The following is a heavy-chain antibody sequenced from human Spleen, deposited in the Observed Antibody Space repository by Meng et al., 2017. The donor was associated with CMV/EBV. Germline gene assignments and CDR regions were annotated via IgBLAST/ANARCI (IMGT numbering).Heavy chain of an antibody. J-gene: IGHJ4*02. CDR3: AREIYYYDSSGSGYYFDS. D-gene: IGHD3-22*01. CDR2: IYPGDSDT. V-gene: IGHV5-51*01. CDR1: GYSFTSYW. Sequence: GESLKISCKGSGYSFTSYWIGWVRQMPGKGLEWMGIIYPGDSDTRYSPSFQGQVTISADKSISTAYLQWSSLKASDTAMYYCAREIYYYDSSGSGYYFDSWGQGTLVTVSS.